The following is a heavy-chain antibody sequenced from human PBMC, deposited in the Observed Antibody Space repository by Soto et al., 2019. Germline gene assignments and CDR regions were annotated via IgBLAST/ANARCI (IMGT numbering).Heavy chain of an antibody. CDR3: ARGPGGPDGPGDY. CDR1: GYTFTSYG. J-gene: IGHJ4*02. CDR2: ISAFNGNT. Sequence: AASVKVSCKASGYTFTSYGISWVRQAPGQGLEWMGWISAFNGNTYYAQKLQGRVTMTTDTSTSTAYMELSSLRSEDTAMYYCARGPGGPDGPGDYWGQGTLVTVSS. V-gene: IGHV1-18*01. D-gene: IGHD2-15*01.